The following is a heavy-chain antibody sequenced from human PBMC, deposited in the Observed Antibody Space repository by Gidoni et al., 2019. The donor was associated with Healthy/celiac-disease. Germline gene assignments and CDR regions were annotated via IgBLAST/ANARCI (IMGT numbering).Heavy chain of an antibody. CDR2: IYYSGST. Sequence: QLQLQESGPGLVKPSETLSLTCTVSGGSISSSSYYWGWIRQPPGKGLEWIGSIYYSGSTYYNPSLKSRVTISVDTSKNQFSLKLSSVTAADTAVYYCARHELEPPQGLNYWGQGTLVTVSS. CDR3: ARHELEPPQGLNY. D-gene: IGHD1-1*01. J-gene: IGHJ4*02. CDR1: GGSISSSSYY. V-gene: IGHV4-39*01.